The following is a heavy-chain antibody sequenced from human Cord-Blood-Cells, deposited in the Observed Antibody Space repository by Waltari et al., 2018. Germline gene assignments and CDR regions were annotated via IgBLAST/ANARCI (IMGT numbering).Heavy chain of an antibody. J-gene: IGHJ3*02. CDR2: ISSSCSYI. CDR1: GFTFISYS. Sequence: EVQLVESGGGLVKPGGSLRLSCAASGFTFISYSMNWVRQAPGKGLDGFSSISSSCSYIYYADSVKGRFTIARDNAKNSLYLQMNSLRAEDTAVYYCARVGVGATTAFDIWGQGTMVTVSS. CDR3: ARVGVGATTAFDI. V-gene: IGHV3-21*01. D-gene: IGHD1-26*01.